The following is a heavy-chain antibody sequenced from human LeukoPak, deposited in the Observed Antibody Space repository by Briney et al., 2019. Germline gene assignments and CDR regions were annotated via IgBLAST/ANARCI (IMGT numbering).Heavy chain of an antibody. D-gene: IGHD5-18*01. Sequence: ADTLSLTCTVSAGSISSYYWSWIRQPPGKGLEGIGYSYYSGSTNYNPSLKSRFTISVDTSKNQFSLKLSSVTAADPGVYYCARGRGYSYGNFDYWGQATLVTVSS. V-gene: IGHV4-59*07. CDR2: SYYSGST. J-gene: IGHJ4*02. CDR3: ARGRGYSYGNFDY. CDR1: AGSISSYY.